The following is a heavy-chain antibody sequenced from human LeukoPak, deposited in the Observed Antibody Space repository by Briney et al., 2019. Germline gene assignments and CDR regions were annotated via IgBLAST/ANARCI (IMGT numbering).Heavy chain of an antibody. CDR1: GYTFTGYY. Sequence: ASVKVSCKASGYTFTGYYMHWVRQAPGQGLEWMGWINPNSGGTNYAQKFQGRVTMTRDASISTAYMELSRLRSDDTAVYYCATTYGIAAHYYYYMDVWGKGTTVTVSS. D-gene: IGHD6-6*01. V-gene: IGHV1-2*02. CDR3: ATTYGIAAHYYYYMDV. J-gene: IGHJ6*03. CDR2: INPNSGGT.